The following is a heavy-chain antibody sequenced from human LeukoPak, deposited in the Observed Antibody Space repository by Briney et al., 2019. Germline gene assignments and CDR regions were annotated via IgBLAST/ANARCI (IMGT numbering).Heavy chain of an antibody. V-gene: IGHV4-39*07. CDR1: GGSISSSSYY. D-gene: IGHD5-12*01. Sequence: ASETLSLTCTVSGGSISSSSYYWGWIRQPPGKGLEWIGSIYYSGSTYYNPSLKSRVTISVDTSKTQFSLKLSSVTAADTAVYYCAREYSGYSNPLDYWGQGTLVTVSS. CDR3: AREYSGYSNPLDY. J-gene: IGHJ4*02. CDR2: IYYSGST.